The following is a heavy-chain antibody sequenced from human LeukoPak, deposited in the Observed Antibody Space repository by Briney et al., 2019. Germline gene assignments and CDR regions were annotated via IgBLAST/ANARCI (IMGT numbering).Heavy chain of an antibody. CDR1: GYTFTSHA. J-gene: IGHJ4*02. Sequence: ASVKVSCKASGYTFTSHAIHWVRQAPGQRPEWMGWINASSGDTKCSQNLEGRVTITRDTSASTAYMELSSLKSEDTAVYYCARTARIAATVGDYFDYWGQGTLVTVSS. CDR3: ARTARIAATVGDYFDY. D-gene: IGHD6-13*01. CDR2: INASSGDT. V-gene: IGHV1-3*01.